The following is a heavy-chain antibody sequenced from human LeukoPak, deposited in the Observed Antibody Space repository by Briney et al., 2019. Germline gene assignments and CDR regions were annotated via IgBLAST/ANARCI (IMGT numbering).Heavy chain of an antibody. V-gene: IGHV4-59*01. D-gene: IGHD3-10*01. CDR1: GFTFSSYA. Sequence: GSLRLSCAASGFTFSSYAMSWIRQPPGKGLEWIGYIYYSGSTNYNPSLKSRVTISVDTSKNQFSLKLSSVTAADTAVYYCARDWRFGSYYYYGMDVWGQGTTVTVSS. CDR2: IYYSGST. CDR3: ARDWRFGSYYYYGMDV. J-gene: IGHJ6*02.